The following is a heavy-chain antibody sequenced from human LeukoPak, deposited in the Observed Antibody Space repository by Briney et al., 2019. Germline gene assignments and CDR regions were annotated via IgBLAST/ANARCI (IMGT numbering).Heavy chain of an antibody. V-gene: IGHV4-59*01. CDR2: IYHTGSA. CDR1: GGSMINYY. Sequence: SETLSLTCTFSGGSMINYYWSWIRQSPGKGLEWVGYIYHTGSATYKPPLESRVTLSLDTSKNQFSLRMNSVTAADTAVYYCARGRGDSKGTSFDFWGQGTLVTVSS. J-gene: IGHJ4*02. CDR3: ARGRGDSKGTSFDF. D-gene: IGHD3-22*01.